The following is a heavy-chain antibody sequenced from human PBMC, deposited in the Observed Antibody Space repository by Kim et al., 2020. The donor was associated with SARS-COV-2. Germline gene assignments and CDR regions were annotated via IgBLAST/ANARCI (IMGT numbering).Heavy chain of an antibody. V-gene: IGHV4-4*07. Sequence: SETLSLTCTVSGGSISSNNWSWSRQPAGKGLEWIGRSYTSGSTNYNPSLKSRVSMSVATSKNQYSLKLSSVTAADTAAYYCARTVAGGGLDPWGQGTLAT. J-gene: IGHJ5*02. D-gene: IGHD6-19*01. CDR2: SYTSGST. CDR3: ARTVAGGGLDP. CDR1: GGSISSNN.